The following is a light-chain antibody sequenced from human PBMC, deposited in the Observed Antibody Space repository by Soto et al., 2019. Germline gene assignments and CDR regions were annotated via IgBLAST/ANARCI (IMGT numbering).Light chain of an antibody. CDR3: QQYGSSPYT. CDR1: QSVRSNY. J-gene: IGKJ2*01. Sequence: EIVLTQSPGTLPLFPGDRATLSCRASQSVRSNYLAWYQQKPGQAPRLLIYSASSRATGSPDRFSGSGSGTDFTLTVSRLEPEDFAVYYCQQYGSSPYTFGQGTKVEIK. V-gene: IGKV3-20*01. CDR2: SAS.